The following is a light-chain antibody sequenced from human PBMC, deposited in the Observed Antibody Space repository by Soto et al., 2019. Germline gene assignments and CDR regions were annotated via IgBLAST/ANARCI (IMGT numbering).Light chain of an antibody. J-gene: IGKJ1*01. CDR3: QQYNNWPPT. V-gene: IGKV3-15*01. CDR1: QSVSSN. Sequence: EIVLTRSPGTLSLSPGERATLPCWASQSVSSNLAWYQQKPGQAPRLLIYGASTRATGIPARFSGSGSGTEFTLTISSLQSEDFAVYYCQQYNNWPPTFGQGTKVDIK. CDR2: GAS.